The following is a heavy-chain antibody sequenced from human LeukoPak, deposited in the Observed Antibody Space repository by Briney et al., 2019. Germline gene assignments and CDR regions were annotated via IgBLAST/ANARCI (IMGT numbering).Heavy chain of an antibody. J-gene: IGHJ4*02. Sequence: PSETLSLTCTVSGGSISSSNYYWGWIRQPPGKGLEWIGCIYYSGSTYYNPSLKSRVTISVDTSKNQFSLKLSSVTAADTAVYYCTRRAGGYQPDYWGQGTLVTVSS. D-gene: IGHD1-26*01. CDR1: GGSISSSNYY. V-gene: IGHV4-39*01. CDR3: TRRAGGYQPDY. CDR2: IYYSGST.